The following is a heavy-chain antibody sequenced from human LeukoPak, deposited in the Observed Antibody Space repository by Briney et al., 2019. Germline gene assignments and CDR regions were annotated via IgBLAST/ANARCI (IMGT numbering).Heavy chain of an antibody. D-gene: IGHD3-10*01. Sequence: SVKVSCKASGGTFSSYAISRVRQAPGQGLEWMGGIIPIFGTANYAQRFQGRVAITADESTSTAFLELSRLGSEDTATYYCARAPARFGELSLDYWGQGTLITVSS. J-gene: IGHJ4*02. CDR3: ARAPARFGELSLDY. CDR2: IIPIFGTA. V-gene: IGHV1-69*01. CDR1: GGTFSSYA.